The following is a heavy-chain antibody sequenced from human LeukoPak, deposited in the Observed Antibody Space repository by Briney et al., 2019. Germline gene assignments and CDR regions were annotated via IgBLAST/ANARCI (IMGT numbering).Heavy chain of an antibody. V-gene: IGHV1-69*13. CDR2: IIPIFGTA. CDR1: GGTFISYA. CDR3: ATPDSTYYYYYGMDV. D-gene: IGHD2-2*01. Sequence: GASVKVSCKASGGTFISYAISWVRQAPGQGLEWMGGIIPIFGTANYAQKFQGRVTITADESTSTAYMELSSLRSEDTAVYYCATPDSTYYYYYGMDVWGQGTTVTVSS. J-gene: IGHJ6*02.